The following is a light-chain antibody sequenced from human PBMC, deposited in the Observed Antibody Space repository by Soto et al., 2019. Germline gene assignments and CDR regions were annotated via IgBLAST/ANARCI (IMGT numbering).Light chain of an antibody. CDR1: ETISHY. V-gene: IGKV1-39*01. CDR2: GES. J-gene: IGKJ4*01. Sequence: IHMTQSPSSLSASVGDRVTITCRASETISHYLNWYQQKPGKAPKLLIYGESKLQSGVASRFSGSGSGTDFFLTITSQQTKDFVTNYCQQRSSTPLTFGGGTKVEIK. CDR3: QQRSSTPLT.